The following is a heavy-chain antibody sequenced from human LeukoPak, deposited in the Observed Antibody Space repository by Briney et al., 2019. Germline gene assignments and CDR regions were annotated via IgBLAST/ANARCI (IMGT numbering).Heavy chain of an antibody. V-gene: IGHV4-31*03. J-gene: IGHJ4*02. CDR3: ARYVVYGSGKYYFDY. Sequence: SQTLSLTCTVSGDSISSGGYYWSWIRQHPGKGLEWIGYIYYSGSTFYNPSLKSRVTISVDTSENQFSLKLSSVTAADTAVYYCARYVVYGSGKYYFDYWGQGTLVTVSS. D-gene: IGHD3-10*01. CDR2: IYYSGST. CDR1: GDSISSGGYY.